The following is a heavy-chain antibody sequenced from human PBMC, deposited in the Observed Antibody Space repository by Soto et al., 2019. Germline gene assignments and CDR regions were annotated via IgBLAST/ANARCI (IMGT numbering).Heavy chain of an antibody. V-gene: IGHV1-58*01. CDR3: AASWIVATKFSY. CDR1: GFTFTSSA. J-gene: IGHJ4*02. Sequence: GASVKVSCKASGFTFTSSAVQWVRQARGQRLEWIGWIVVGSGNTNYAQKFQERVTITRDMSTSTAYMELSSLRSEYTAVYYFAASWIVATKFSYWGQGTLVTVSS. D-gene: IGHD5-12*01. CDR2: IVVGSGNT.